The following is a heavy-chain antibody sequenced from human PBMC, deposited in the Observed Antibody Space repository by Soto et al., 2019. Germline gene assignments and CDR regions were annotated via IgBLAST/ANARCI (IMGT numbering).Heavy chain of an antibody. CDR2: ISYDGSNK. V-gene: IGHV3-30*18. CDR3: AKAVGYCSSNTCRDYYWYYGMDV. D-gene: IGHD2-2*01. CDR1: GFTFSTYG. Sequence: GGSLRLSCAASGFTFSTYGMHWVRQAPGKGLEWVAVISYDGSNKYYADSVKGRFTISRDNSKNTLYLQMNSLRAEDTAVYYCAKAVGYCSSNTCRDYYWYYGMDVWGQGTTVTVSS. J-gene: IGHJ6*02.